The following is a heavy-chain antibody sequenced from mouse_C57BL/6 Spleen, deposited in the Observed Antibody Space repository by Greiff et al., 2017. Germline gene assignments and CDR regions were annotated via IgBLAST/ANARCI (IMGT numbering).Heavy chain of an antibody. V-gene: IGHV1-58*01. D-gene: IGHD1-1*01. CDR2: IYIGNGYT. J-gene: IGHJ1*03. CDR3: ARREIYGSSPYWYFDV. CDR1: GYTFTSYG. Sequence: EVQLQESGAELVRPGSSVKMSCKTSGYTFTSYGINWVKQRPGQGLEWIGYIYIGNGYTEYNEKFKGKATLTSDTSSSTAYMQLSSLTSEDSAIYFCARREIYGSSPYWYFDVWGTGTTVTVSS.